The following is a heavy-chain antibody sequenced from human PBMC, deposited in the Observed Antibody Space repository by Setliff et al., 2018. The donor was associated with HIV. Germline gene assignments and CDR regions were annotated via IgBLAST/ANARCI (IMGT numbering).Heavy chain of an antibody. CDR1: GGSISSNSYY. CDR2: IYHSGRT. Sequence: PSETLSLTCTVSGGSISSNSYYWGWIRQPPGKGLEWIGSIYHSGRTYYNPSLKSRVTISVDTSKNQFSLKVTSVTSADTAVYYCAKGAGFYGDYTFDYWGQGNLVTVSS. V-gene: IGHV4-39*07. J-gene: IGHJ4*02. D-gene: IGHD4-17*01. CDR3: AKGAGFYGDYTFDY.